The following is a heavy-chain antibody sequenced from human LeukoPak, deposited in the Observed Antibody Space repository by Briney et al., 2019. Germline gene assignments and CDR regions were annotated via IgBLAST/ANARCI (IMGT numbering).Heavy chain of an antibody. CDR1: GFTFGIYA. D-gene: IGHD1-26*01. J-gene: IGHJ5*02. Sequence: PGSSLRLSCAASGFTFGIYAMSWVRQAPGKGLEWVSSISGSGGSTYYADSVKGRFTISRDNSNNTLYLQMNSLRAEDTAVYYCAKAPVHSATRPNWFDPWGQGTLVTVSS. V-gene: IGHV3-23*01. CDR2: ISGSGGST. CDR3: AKAPVHSATRPNWFDP.